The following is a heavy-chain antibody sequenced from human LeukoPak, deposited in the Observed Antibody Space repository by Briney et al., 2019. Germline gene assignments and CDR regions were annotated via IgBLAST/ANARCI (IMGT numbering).Heavy chain of an antibody. CDR1: GGSFSGYY. CDR3: ARGGDEAAAGYDY. J-gene: IGHJ4*02. Sequence: SETLSLTCAVYGGSFSGYYWSWIRQPPGKGREWIGEINHSGSTNYNPSLKSRVTISVDTSKNQFSLKLSSVTAADTAVYYCARGGDEAAAGYDYWGQGTLVTVSS. D-gene: IGHD6-13*01. CDR2: INHSGST. V-gene: IGHV4-34*01.